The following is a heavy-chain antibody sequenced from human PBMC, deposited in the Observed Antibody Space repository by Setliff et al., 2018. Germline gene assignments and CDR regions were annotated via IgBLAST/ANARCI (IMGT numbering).Heavy chain of an antibody. Sequence: ASVKVSCKASGGTFGGSALSWVRQAPGQGLEWMGGIIPMFDTGIYAEKFQGRVTLSADESTSTVYMELTRLRPEDTAIYYCARDKADYYDRSGYSGASDVWGQGTMVTVS. J-gene: IGHJ3*01. CDR3: ARDKADYYDRSGYSGASDV. D-gene: IGHD3-22*01. CDR1: GGTFGGSA. V-gene: IGHV1-69*13. CDR2: IIPMFDTG.